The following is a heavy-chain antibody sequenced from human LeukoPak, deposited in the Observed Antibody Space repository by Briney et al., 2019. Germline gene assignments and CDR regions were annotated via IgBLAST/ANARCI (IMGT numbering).Heavy chain of an antibody. V-gene: IGHV3-23*01. CDR2: ISGSGGST. CDR3: AKDLYYYDSSGPAGY. J-gene: IGHJ4*02. CDR1: GFTFSSYA. Sequence: GGSLRLSCAASGFTFSSYAMSWVRQAPGKGLEWVSAISGSGGSTYYADSVKGRFTISRDNSKNTLYLQMNSLRAEDTAVYYCAKDLYYYDSSGPAGYWGQGTLVTVPS. D-gene: IGHD3-22*01.